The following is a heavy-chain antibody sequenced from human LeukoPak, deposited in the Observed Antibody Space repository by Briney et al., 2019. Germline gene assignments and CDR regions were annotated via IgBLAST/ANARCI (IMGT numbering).Heavy chain of an antibody. CDR1: GGSISSSSYY. CDR2: IYTSGST. Sequence: SETLSLTCTVSGGSISSSSYYWGWIRQPPGKGLEWIGSIYTSGSTNYNPSLKSRVTISVDTSKNQFSLKLSSVTAADTAVYYCARDLGKDFWSGYSYYMDVWGKGTTVTVSS. D-gene: IGHD3-3*01. J-gene: IGHJ6*03. V-gene: IGHV4-39*07. CDR3: ARDLGKDFWSGYSYYMDV.